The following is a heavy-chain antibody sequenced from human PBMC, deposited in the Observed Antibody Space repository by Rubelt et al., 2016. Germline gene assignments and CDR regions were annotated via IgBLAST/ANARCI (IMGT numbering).Heavy chain of an antibody. J-gene: IGHJ3*02. CDR2: VYYSGNT. CDR1: GGSVSNDY. D-gene: IGHD2-21*01. CDR3: ASIPKTSEGPDTVDI. Sequence: QVQLQESGPGLVKSSETLSLTCSVSGGSVSNDYWSWIRQTPTKGLEWIGYVYYSGNTNYNPSLKSRVTMTIDMSKNQFSLKLGSVTAADTAVYYCASIPKTSEGPDTVDIWGQGTMVTVSS. V-gene: IGHV4-59*04.